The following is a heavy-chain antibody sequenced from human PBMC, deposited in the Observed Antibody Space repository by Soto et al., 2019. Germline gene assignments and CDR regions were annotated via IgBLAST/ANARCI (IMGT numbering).Heavy chain of an antibody. V-gene: IGHV1-69*13. CDR3: AREWDAAMVREWYFDY. J-gene: IGHJ4*02. D-gene: IGHD5-18*01. CDR1: GGTFSSYA. Sequence: SVKVSCKASGGTFSSYAISWVRQAPGQGLEWMGGIIPIFGTANYAQKFQGRVTITADESTSTAYMELSSLRSEDTAVYYCAREWDAAMVREWYFDYWGQGTLVTVSS. CDR2: IIPIFGTA.